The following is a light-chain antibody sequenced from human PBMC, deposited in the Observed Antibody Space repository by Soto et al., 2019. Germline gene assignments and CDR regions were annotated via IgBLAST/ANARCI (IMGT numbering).Light chain of an antibody. V-gene: IGLV2-14*03. Sequence: QSVLTQPASVSGSPGQSITIFCTGTSSDIGIYNFVSWYQQHPGKAPKLMIYNVYSRPSGVSSRFTGSKSGNTASLTISGLQAEDEADYYCSSYTTTSTLVFGGGTKVTVL. J-gene: IGLJ3*02. CDR1: SSDIGIYNF. CDR3: SSYTTTSTLV. CDR2: NVY.